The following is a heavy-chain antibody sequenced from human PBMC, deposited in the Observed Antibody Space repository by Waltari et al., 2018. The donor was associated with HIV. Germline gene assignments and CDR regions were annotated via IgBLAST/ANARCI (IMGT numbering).Heavy chain of an antibody. Sequence: QLQLQESGPGLVKPSETLSLTCTVSGGSIRSSSYYWCWIRQSPGKGLEWIGSIYYSGRTYDNPSLKSRVTMSVDTSKNHFSLKLNSVTAADTAVYYCARLLYDSGGYYYFDYWGQGTLVTVSS. V-gene: IGHV4-39*02. CDR2: IYYSGRT. CDR1: GGSIRSSSYY. D-gene: IGHD3-22*01. J-gene: IGHJ4*02. CDR3: ARLLYDSGGYYYFDY.